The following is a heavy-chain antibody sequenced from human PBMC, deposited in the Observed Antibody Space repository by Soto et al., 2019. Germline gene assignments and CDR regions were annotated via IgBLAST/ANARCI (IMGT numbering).Heavy chain of an antibody. CDR2: IVVGSGNT. J-gene: IGHJ6*02. CDR3: AAGDYYYYYGMDV. CDR1: GFTFTSSA. V-gene: IGHV1-58*01. Sequence: SVKVSCKASGFTFTSSAVHWVRQARGQRLEWIGWIVVGSGNTNYAQRFQERVTITRDMSTSTAYMELSSLRSEDTAVYYCAAGDYYYYYGMDVWGQGTTVTVYS. D-gene: IGHD2-21*02.